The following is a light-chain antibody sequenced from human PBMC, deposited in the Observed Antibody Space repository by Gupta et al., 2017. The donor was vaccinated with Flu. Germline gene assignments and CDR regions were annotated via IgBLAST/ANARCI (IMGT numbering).Light chain of an antibody. CDR3: SSYTTSYTFV. V-gene: IGLV2-18*02. CDR1: GSDVGTYNR. CDR2: EVS. Sequence: QSALTQPPSVSGSPGQSVTISCTGTGSDVGTYNRVSWYRQPPGTAPKLIIYEVSNRPSGVPDRFSGPKSGNTASLTISGLQGEDEADYYCSSYTTSYTFVFGTGTKVTVL. J-gene: IGLJ1*01.